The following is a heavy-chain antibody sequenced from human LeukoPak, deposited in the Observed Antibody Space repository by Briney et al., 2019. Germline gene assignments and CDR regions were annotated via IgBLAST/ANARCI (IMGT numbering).Heavy chain of an antibody. CDR3: AKDAEYDILTGYYTN. D-gene: IGHD3-9*01. CDR1: GFTFSIYA. Sequence: GGSLRLSCAASGFTFSIYAMSWVRQAPGKGLEWVSGIRWNSGSIGYADSVKGRFTISRDNAKNSMYLQMNSLRAEDTALYYCAKDAEYDILTGYYTNWGQGTLVTVSS. J-gene: IGHJ4*02. V-gene: IGHV3-9*01. CDR2: IRWNSGSI.